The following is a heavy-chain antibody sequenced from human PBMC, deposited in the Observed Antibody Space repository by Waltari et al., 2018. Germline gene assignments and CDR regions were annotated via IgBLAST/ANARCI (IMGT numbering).Heavy chain of an antibody. Sequence: QMQLQEPGPGLVKPSGTLSVTCTVSVDSLSSGDWWSWVRQSPEKGLEWIGQIQRSGRTHYNPSFESRVSISIATSNNQVSLKMTSTTAADTAVYYCARDRGRGIYLDSWGRGTLVTVSA. D-gene: IGHD2-15*01. J-gene: IGHJ4*02. V-gene: IGHV4-4*02. CDR3: ARDRGRGIYLDS. CDR1: VDSLSSGDW. CDR2: IQRSGRT.